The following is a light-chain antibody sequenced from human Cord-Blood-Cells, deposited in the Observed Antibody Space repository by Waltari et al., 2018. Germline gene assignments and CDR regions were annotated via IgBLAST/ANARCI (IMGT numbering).Light chain of an antibody. J-gene: IGKJ5*01. V-gene: IGKV3D-20*01. CDR3: QQYGSSPGA. Sequence: EIVLTQSPATLSLSPRERATLSCGASQSVSSSYLAWYQQKPGLAPRLLIYDASSRATGIPDRFSGSGSGTDFTLTISRLEPEDFAVYYCQQYGSSPGAFGQGTRLEIK. CDR1: QSVSSSY. CDR2: DAS.